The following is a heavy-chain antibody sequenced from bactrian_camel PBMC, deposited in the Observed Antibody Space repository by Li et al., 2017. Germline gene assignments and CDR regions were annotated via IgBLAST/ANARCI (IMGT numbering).Heavy chain of an antibody. V-gene: IGHV3S53*01. CDR1: GYSHRTKC. CDR3: AARYRTYGYSRSPRRDEHTY. D-gene: IGHD2*01. Sequence: HVQLVESGGGSVQAGGSLRLSCAASGYSHRTKCLGWFRQAPGKEREGVATISSDGRSGYADSVQGRFTISRDNAKSTLYLQMDGLRPDDTAIYYCAARYRTYGYSRSPRRDEHTYWGQGTQVTVS. CDR2: ISSDGRS. J-gene: IGHJ4*01.